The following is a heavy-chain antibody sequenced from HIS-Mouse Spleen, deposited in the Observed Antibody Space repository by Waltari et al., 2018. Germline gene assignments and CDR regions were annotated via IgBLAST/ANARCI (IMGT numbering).Heavy chain of an antibody. Sequence: QLQLQESGPGLVKPSETLSLTCTVSGGSISSSSYYCGWIRQPPGKGLEWIGGISYRASTSYTPSLTRRVTISVATSKNQFPLKLSSVTAADTAVYYCAREIPYSSSWYDWYFDLWGRGTLVTVSS. CDR2: ISYRAST. CDR3: AREIPYSSSWYDWYFDL. D-gene: IGHD6-13*01. CDR1: GGSISSSSYY. J-gene: IGHJ2*01. V-gene: IGHV4-39*07.